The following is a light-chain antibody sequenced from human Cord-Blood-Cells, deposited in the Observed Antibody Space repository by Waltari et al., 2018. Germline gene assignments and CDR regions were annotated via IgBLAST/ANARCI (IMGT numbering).Light chain of an antibody. Sequence: QSALTQPASVSGSPGQSITISCTGTSSDVGGYNYFSWYQQHPGKAPKLMIYDVSKRPSGVSNRFSGSKSGNTASLTISGLQAEDEADYYYSSYTSSSTWVFGGGTKLTVL. J-gene: IGLJ3*02. CDR1: SSDVGGYNY. CDR3: SSYTSSSTWV. V-gene: IGLV2-14*01. CDR2: DVS.